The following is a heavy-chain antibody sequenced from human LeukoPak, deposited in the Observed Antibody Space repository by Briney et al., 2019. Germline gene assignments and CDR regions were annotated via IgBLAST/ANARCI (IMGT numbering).Heavy chain of an antibody. V-gene: IGHV4-4*07. CDR1: GGSISSYY. Sequence: PLETLSLTCTVSGGSISSYYWSWIRQPAGKGLEWIGRIYTSGSTNYNPSLKSRVTMSVDTSKNQFSLKLSSVTAADTAVYYCARDKRVHYDFWSGYYSDYYYMDVWGKGTTVTVSS. D-gene: IGHD3-3*01. J-gene: IGHJ6*03. CDR2: IYTSGST. CDR3: ARDKRVHYDFWSGYYSDYYYMDV.